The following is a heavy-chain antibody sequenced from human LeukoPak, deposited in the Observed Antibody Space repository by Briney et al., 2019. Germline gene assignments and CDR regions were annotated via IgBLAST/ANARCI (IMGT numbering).Heavy chain of an antibody. Sequence: PGGSLRLSCAASGFTFSSYWMSWVRQAPGKGLEWVANIKQDGSEKDYVDSVKGRFTIARDNAKNSLYLQMNSLRAEDTAVYYCAKGGEWQFHDYWGQGTLVTVSS. CDR3: AKGGEWQFHDY. V-gene: IGHV3-7*03. J-gene: IGHJ4*02. D-gene: IGHD3-10*01. CDR1: GFTFSSYW. CDR2: IKQDGSEK.